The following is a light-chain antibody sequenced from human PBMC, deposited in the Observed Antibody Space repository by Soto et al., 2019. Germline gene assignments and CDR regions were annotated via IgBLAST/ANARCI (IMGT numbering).Light chain of an antibody. Sequence: QSVLRQPPSVSGAPGQRVTISCTGSSSNIGACYDVHWYQQLPGTAPKLLIYGNSNRPSGVPDRFSGSKSGTSASLAITGLQAEDEADYYCQSYDSSLSGYVFGTGTKVTVL. CDR2: GNS. V-gene: IGLV1-40*01. J-gene: IGLJ1*01. CDR1: SSNIGACYD. CDR3: QSYDSSLSGYV.